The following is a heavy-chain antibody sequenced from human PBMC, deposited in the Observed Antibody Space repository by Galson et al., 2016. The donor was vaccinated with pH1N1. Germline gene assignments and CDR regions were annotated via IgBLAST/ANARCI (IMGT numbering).Heavy chain of an antibody. CDR3: ATFGSSSSWWSLDV. D-gene: IGHD6-6*01. CDR2: INPVFGTT. CDR1: GATFNSYG. V-gene: IGHV1-69*13. Sequence: SVKVSCKASGATFNSYGIHWVRQAPGKGLEWMGDINPVFGTTNYAQRFQDRVTITAHDMELSGLRSEDTAIYYCATFGSSSSWWSLDVWGQGTTVTVSS. J-gene: IGHJ3*01.